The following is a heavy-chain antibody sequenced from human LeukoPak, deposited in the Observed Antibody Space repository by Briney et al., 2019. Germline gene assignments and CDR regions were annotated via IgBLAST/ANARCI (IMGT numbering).Heavy chain of an antibody. D-gene: IGHD2-15*01. Sequence: GGSLRLSCVASGFTFSSYAMSWVRQAPGKGLEWVSAISGSGDTTYYADSVKGRFTISRDNSKNTLYLQMNSLRAEDTAVYYCAKALGFRYYFDYWGQGTLVTVSS. CDR3: AKALGFRYYFDY. V-gene: IGHV3-23*01. CDR1: GFTFSSYA. J-gene: IGHJ4*02. CDR2: ISGSGDTT.